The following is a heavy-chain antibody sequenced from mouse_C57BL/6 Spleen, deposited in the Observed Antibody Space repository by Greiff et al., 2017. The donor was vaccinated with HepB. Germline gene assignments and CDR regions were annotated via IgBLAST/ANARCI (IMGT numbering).Heavy chain of an antibody. D-gene: IGHD1-1*01. CDR1: GYAFSSSW. CDR2: IYPGDGDT. CDR3: ASEERYYYGSSYDAMDY. V-gene: IGHV1-82*01. J-gene: IGHJ4*01. Sequence: QVQLQQSGPELVKPGASVKISCKASGYAFSSSWMNWVKQRPGKGLEWIGRIYPGDGDTNYNGKFKGKATLTAAKSSSTAYMQLSSLTSEDSAVYFCASEERYYYGSSYDAMDYWGQGTSVTVSS.